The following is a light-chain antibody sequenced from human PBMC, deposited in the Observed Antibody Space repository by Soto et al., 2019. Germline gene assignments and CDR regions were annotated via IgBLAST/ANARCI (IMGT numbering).Light chain of an antibody. CDR3: CSYAGFTSYYV. CDR2: EVS. Sequence: QSVLTQPASVSGFPGQSITISCTGTSSDFGNYNLVSWYQQSPGKAPKLMIYEVSKRPSGVSNRFSGSSSGNTASLTISGLQAEDEADYYCCSYAGFTSYYVFGTGTKVTVL. V-gene: IGLV2-23*02. J-gene: IGLJ1*01. CDR1: SSDFGNYNL.